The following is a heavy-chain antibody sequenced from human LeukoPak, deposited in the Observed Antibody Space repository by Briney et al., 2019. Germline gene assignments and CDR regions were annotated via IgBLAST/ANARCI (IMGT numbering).Heavy chain of an antibody. J-gene: IGHJ4*02. Sequence: GGSLRLSCTASGLTFSSYAMSWVRQAPGKGLEWVSGISSSGGRTYYADSVKGRFTIFRDNSKNTVSLQMNILRAEDTAVFYCAKSLWFGEMGFDCWGQGTLVTVSS. D-gene: IGHD3-10*01. CDR3: AKSLWFGEMGFDC. CDR2: ISSSGGRT. V-gene: IGHV3-23*01. CDR1: GLTFSSYA.